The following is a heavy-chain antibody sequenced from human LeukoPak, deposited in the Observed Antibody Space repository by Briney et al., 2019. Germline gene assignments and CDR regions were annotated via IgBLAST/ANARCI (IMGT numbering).Heavy chain of an antibody. V-gene: IGHV1-18*01. CDR1: RYTLTSYV. CDR3: ARVQSGSGSYVVWDD. D-gene: IGHD3-10*01. CDR2: ISAYNGNT. Sequence: ASVKVSCKGSRYTLTSYVLSWVRQAPAQEGAWMGLISAYNGNTNYAQKLQGRVTMTTDTSTSTAYMELRSLRSDGTAVYNCARVQSGSGSYVVWDDWGQGTLVTVSS. J-gene: IGHJ4*02.